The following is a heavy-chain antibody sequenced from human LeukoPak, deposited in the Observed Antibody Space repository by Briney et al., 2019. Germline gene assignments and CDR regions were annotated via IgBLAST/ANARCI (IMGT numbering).Heavy chain of an antibody. CDR1: GFTFSSYW. J-gene: IGHJ4*02. CDR2: IKYDGSEK. V-gene: IGHV3-7*01. D-gene: IGHD6-13*01. Sequence: GGSLRLSCAASGFTFSSYWMSWVRQAPGKGLEWVANIKYDGSEKDYVDSVKGRFAISRDNAKNSLYLQMNSLRAEDTAVYYCARDIEAAGLFFDYWGQGTLVTVSS. CDR3: ARDIEAAGLFFDY.